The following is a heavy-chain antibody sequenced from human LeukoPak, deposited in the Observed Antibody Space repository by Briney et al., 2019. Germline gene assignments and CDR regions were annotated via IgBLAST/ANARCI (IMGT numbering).Heavy chain of an antibody. V-gene: IGHV3-23*01. CDR1: GLTFSNYG. CDR3: AKNGEGGAYCSCGTCYPYYYYYMDV. D-gene: IGHD2-15*01. J-gene: IGHJ6*03. Sequence: GGSLRLSCAASGLTFSNYGMRWVRQAPGKGLEWVSSVSSTGGTTYYADSVKGRFTISRDNSKNTLFLQMNSLRVEDTAVYYCAKNGEGGAYCSCGTCYPYYYYYMDVGGKGTTVTISS. CDR2: VSSTGGTT.